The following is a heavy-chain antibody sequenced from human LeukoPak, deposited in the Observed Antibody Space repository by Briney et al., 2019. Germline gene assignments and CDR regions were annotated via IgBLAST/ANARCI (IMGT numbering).Heavy chain of an antibody. CDR3: ATEAPKFGHDY. D-gene: IGHD3-10*01. Sequence: RGASVKVSCKASGGTLSRYAISWVRQAPGQGLEWMGGIIASFGTANYAQKFQGRVTMTEDTSTDTAYMELSSLRSEDTAVYYCATEAPKFGHDYWGQGTLVTVSS. V-gene: IGHV1-69*06. J-gene: IGHJ4*02. CDR2: IIASFGTA. CDR1: GGTLSRYA.